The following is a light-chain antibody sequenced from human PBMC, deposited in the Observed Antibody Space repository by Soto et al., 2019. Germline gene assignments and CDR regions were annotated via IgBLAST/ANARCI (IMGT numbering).Light chain of an antibody. Sequence: QSALTQPASVSGSPGQSITISCTGTSSDIGGYNYVSWYQQHPGKAPKLMIHEVSNRPSGVSNRFSGSKSGNTASLTISGLQAEDEADYYCSSFRSTTTLFGGGTQLTVL. CDR3: SSFRSTTTL. CDR1: SSDIGGYNY. CDR2: EVS. V-gene: IGLV2-14*01. J-gene: IGLJ2*01.